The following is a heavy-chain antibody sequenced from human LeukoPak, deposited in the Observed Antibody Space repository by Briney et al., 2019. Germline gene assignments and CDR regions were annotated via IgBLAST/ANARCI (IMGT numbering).Heavy chain of an antibody. CDR2: ITGSGGST. CDR1: GFTFSSYA. V-gene: IGHV3-23*01. Sequence: GGSLRLSCAASGFTFSSYAMSWVRQAPGKGLEWVSAITGSGGSTYYADSVKGRFTISRDNSKNTLYLQMNSLRAEDTAVYYCAKDRSLRWSLGGAFDIWGQGTMVTVSS. CDR3: AKDRSLRWSLGGAFDI. D-gene: IGHD4-23*01. J-gene: IGHJ3*02.